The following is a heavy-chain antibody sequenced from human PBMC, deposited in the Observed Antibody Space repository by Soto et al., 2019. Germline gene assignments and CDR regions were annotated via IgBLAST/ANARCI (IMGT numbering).Heavy chain of an antibody. CDR1: GDSLKNHY. V-gene: IGHV4-59*11. CDR3: AISSMVPVDYFDF. CDR2: IYDSGST. Sequence: SDSLSLTCSVSGDSLKNHYWAWIRHSPGKVLEWIGNIYDSGSTNYSPALKSRVSMSVDTSKNMFYLKMNSVTAADTAVYYCAISSMVPVDYFDFWGQRNVVTVS. D-gene: IGHD3-10*01. J-gene: IGHJ4*02.